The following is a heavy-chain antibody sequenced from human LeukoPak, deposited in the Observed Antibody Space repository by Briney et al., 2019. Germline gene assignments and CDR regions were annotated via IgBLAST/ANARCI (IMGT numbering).Heavy chain of an antibody. CDR2: INPNSGGA. D-gene: IGHD5-18*01. CDR1: GYTFTGYY. CDR3: ARGKYSYGYFDY. V-gene: IGHV1-2*02. J-gene: IGHJ4*02. Sequence: ASVKVSCKASGYTFTGYYMHWVRQAPGQGLEWMGWINPNSGGANYAQKFQGRVTMTRDTSISTAYMELSRLRSDDTAVYYCARGKYSYGYFDYWGQGTLVTVSS.